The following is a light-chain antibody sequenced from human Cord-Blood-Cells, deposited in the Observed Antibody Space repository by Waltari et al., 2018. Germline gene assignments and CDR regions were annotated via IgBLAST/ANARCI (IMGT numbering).Light chain of an antibody. V-gene: IGKV1-33*01. CDR2: DAS. CDR3: QQYNSYPWT. Sequence: DIQMTQSPSSLSASVGDRVTITCQASQDISNYLNWYQQKPGKAPKLLIYDASNLETGVPSRFSGSGSGTDFTFTISSLQPEDFATYYCQQYNSYPWTFGQGTKVEIK. CDR1: QDISNY. J-gene: IGKJ1*01.